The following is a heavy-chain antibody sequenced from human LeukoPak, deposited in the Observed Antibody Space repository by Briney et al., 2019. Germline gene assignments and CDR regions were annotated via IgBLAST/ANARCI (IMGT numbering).Heavy chain of an antibody. J-gene: IGHJ5*02. D-gene: IGHD3-3*01. V-gene: IGHV4-34*01. CDR1: GGSFSGYY. CDR2: INHSGST. Sequence: SETLSLTCAVYGGSFSGYYWSWIRQPPGKGLEWIVEINHSGSTNYNPSLKSRVTISVDTSKNQFSLKLSSVTAADTAVYYCARGRIYYDFWSGTYNWFDPWGQGTLVTVSS. CDR3: ARGRIYYDFWSGTYNWFDP.